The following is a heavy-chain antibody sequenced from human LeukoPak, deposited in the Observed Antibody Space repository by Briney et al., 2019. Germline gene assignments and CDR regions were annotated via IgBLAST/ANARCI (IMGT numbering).Heavy chain of an antibody. CDR1: GFTVSSNY. CDR2: IYSGGST. Sequence: GGSLRLSCAASGFTVSSNYMSWVRQAPGKGLEWVSAIYSGGSTYYADSVNGRFTISRHNSNNTLYLQMNSLSAEDTAVYYCARTSGGVGPFDYWGQGTLVTVSS. J-gene: IGHJ4*02. D-gene: IGHD3-3*01. V-gene: IGHV3-53*04. CDR3: ARTSGGVGPFDY.